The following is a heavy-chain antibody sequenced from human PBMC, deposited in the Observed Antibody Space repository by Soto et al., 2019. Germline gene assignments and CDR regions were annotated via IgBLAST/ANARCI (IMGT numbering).Heavy chain of an antibody. CDR2: IYGLDDK. V-gene: IGHV2-5*01. CDR1: GFSLTTSGVG. Sequence: QITLKESGPTLVKPTQTLTLTCTFSGFSLTTSGVGVGWFRQPPGKAPEWLAVIYGLDDKRYSPSLRSRLTITKDTSKSPVVLMLTNMDPVDTATYFCARGFPGYWYFDLWGRGTLVTVSS. J-gene: IGHJ2*01. CDR3: ARGFPGYWYFDL.